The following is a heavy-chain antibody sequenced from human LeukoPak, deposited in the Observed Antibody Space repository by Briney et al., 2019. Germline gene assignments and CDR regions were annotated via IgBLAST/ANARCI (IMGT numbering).Heavy chain of an antibody. Sequence: GGSLRLSCAASGFTFSSYAMSWVRQAPGKGLEWVSAISGSGGSTYYADSVKGRFTISRDNSKNTLYLQMNSLTAEDTAVYYCAKGPTGIVYGMDVWGQGTTVTVSS. CDR3: AKGPTGIVYGMDV. CDR2: ISGSGGST. J-gene: IGHJ6*02. V-gene: IGHV3-23*01. D-gene: IGHD2-15*01. CDR1: GFTFSSYA.